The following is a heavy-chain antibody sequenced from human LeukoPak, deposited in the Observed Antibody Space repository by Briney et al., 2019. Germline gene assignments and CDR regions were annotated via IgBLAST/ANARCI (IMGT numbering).Heavy chain of an antibody. V-gene: IGHV4-59*01. D-gene: IGHD2-8*02. CDR3: AGGRYTGGWSNYFDY. CDR2: IYYSGTT. CDR1: GGSISNYY. Sequence: PSETLSLTCTVSGGSISNYYWSWIRQPPGKGLEWIGYIYYSGTTNYNPSLKSRVTISVDTSKNQFSLKLSSVTAADTAVYYCAGGRYTGGWSNYFDYWGQGTLVTVSS. J-gene: IGHJ4*02.